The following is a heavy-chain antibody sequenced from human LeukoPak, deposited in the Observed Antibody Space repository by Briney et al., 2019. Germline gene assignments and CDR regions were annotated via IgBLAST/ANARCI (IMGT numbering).Heavy chain of an antibody. CDR3: ARHQQLNY. J-gene: IGHJ4*02. Sequence: GGSLRLSCAASGFTFSSYEMNWVRQAPGKGLEWVSYISSSGSTIYYADSVKGRFAISRDNAEKSLYLQMNSLRAEDTAVYYCARHQQLNYWGQGTLVTVSS. CDR1: GFTFSSYE. D-gene: IGHD6-13*01. CDR2: ISSSGSTI. V-gene: IGHV3-48*03.